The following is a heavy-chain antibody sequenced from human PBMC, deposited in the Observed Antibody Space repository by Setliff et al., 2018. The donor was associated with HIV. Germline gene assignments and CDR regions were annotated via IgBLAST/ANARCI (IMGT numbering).Heavy chain of an antibody. D-gene: IGHD3-3*02. V-gene: IGHV4-4*09. Sequence: LSLTCSVSGGSISGYYWTWIRQPPGKGLEWIGYIYSSGSTNYNPSLKSRVTMSVDTSKNQFSLKLSSVTAADTAVYYCAREHFWSGYYSYDAFDIWGQGTMVTVSS. CDR2: IYSSGST. CDR1: GGSISGYY. CDR3: AREHFWSGYYSYDAFDI. J-gene: IGHJ3*02.